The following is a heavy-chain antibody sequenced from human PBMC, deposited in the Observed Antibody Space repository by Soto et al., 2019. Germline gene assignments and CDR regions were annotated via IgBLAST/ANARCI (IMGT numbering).Heavy chain of an antibody. CDR3: AKDQEKGKYYYDSSGYRAFDY. J-gene: IGHJ4*02. CDR1: GFTFSSYA. Sequence: GGSLRLSCAASGFTFSSYAMSWVRQAPGKGLEWVSAISGSGGSTYYADSVKGRFTISRDNSKNTLYLQMNSLRAEDTAVYYCAKDQEKGKYYYDSSGYRAFDYWGQGTLVTVSS. V-gene: IGHV3-23*01. CDR2: ISGSGGST. D-gene: IGHD3-22*01.